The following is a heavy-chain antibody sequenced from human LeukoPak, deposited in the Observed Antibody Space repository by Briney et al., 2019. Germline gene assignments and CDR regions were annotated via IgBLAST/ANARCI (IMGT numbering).Heavy chain of an antibody. Sequence: GGSLRLSCAASGFTFSDYAMSWVRQAPEKGLEWVSTISHVGGTYYADSVKGRFTISRDNAKNSLSLQMTSLRVDDSAVYYCVRGQTNLDNWFDPWGQGTLVIASS. D-gene: IGHD2-8*01. V-gene: IGHV3-69-1*02. CDR3: VRGQTNLDNWFDP. CDR2: ISHVGGT. CDR1: GFTFSDYA. J-gene: IGHJ5*02.